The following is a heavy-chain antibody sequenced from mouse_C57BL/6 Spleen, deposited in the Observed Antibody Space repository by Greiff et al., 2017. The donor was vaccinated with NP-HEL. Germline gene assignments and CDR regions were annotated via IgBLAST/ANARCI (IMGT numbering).Heavy chain of an antibody. V-gene: IGHV7-3*01. CDR1: GFTFTDYY. Sequence: EVQLVESGGGLVQPGGSLSLSCAASGFTFTDYYMSWVRQPPGKALEWLGFIRNKANGYTTAYSASVKGRFTISRDNYQSILYLQMNALRAEDSATYYCARYPAAMDYWGQGTSVTVSS. CDR2: IRNKANGYTT. CDR3: ARYPAAMDY. J-gene: IGHJ4*01.